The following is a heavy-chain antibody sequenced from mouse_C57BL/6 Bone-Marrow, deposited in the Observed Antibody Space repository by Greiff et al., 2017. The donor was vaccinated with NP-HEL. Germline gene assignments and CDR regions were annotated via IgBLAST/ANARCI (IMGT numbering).Heavy chain of an antibody. J-gene: IGHJ4*01. CDR2: IWSGGST. V-gene: IGHV2-4*01. D-gene: IGHD1-1*01. Sequence: VHLVESGPGLVQPSQSLSITCTVSGFSLTSYGVHCVRPPPGKGLEWLGVIWSGGSTDYNAAFISRLSIRKDNSKSQVFFKMNSLQADDTAIYYCAKRDYYGSSSLAMDYWGQGTSVTVSS. CDR3: AKRDYYGSSSLAMDY. CDR1: GFSLTSYG.